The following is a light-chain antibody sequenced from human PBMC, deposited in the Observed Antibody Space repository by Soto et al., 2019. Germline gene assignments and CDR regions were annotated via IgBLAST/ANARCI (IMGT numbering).Light chain of an antibody. V-gene: IGKV3-15*01. CDR1: QSVSSN. J-gene: IGKJ5*01. CDR2: GVS. Sequence: EILMTQSPATLSVSPGERATLSCRASQSVSSNLAWYQQKPGQAPRLLIYGVSTRATDIPARFSGSGSGTEFTLTISSLQSEDFAVYYCQQRNIWPPVTFGQGTRLEIK. CDR3: QQRNIWPPVT.